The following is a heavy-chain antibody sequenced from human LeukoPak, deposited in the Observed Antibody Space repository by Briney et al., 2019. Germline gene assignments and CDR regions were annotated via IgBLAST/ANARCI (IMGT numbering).Heavy chain of an antibody. V-gene: IGHV3-23*01. CDR2: IGGTGGAT. J-gene: IGHJ5*01. D-gene: IGHD2-21*01. Sequence: GGSLRLSCAASGFTFSSYAMSWVPQAPGRGREGVQKIGGTGGATWYAGFARDRFTISRDNTKKTLYLQMSGLRVEDTAMYYCVKDPRDTYGTNWFVSWGQGTLLIVSS. CDR1: GFTFSSYA. CDR3: VKDPRDTYGTNWFVS.